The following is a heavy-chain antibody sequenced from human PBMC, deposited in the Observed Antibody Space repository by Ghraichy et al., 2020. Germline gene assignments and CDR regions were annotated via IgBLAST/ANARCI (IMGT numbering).Heavy chain of an antibody. V-gene: IGHV4-4*07. CDR2: IYTSGST. J-gene: IGHJ4*02. CDR1: GGSISSYY. CDR3: ARSSPSIYSSSWYGEYYFDY. D-gene: IGHD6-13*01. Sequence: SETLSLTCTVSGGSISSYYWSWIRQPAGKGLEWIGRIYTSGSTNYNPSLKSRVTMSVDTSKNQFSLKLSSVTAADTAVYYCARSSPSIYSSSWYGEYYFDYWGQGTLVTVSS.